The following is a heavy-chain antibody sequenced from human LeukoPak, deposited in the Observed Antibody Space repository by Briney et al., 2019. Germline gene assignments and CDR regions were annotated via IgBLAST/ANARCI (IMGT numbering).Heavy chain of an antibody. J-gene: IGHJ4*02. CDR1: GLSFSSYA. D-gene: IGHD6-19*01. CDR2: IGTDDST. Sequence: PGGSLRLSCAASGLSFSSYAMSWVRQAPGKGLEWVSSIGTDDSTFYADSVKGRFTIARENSKTTLYLQMNSMSVLETAGIYCANTGPPPYRSGWSTPVVYYFDDWGQGTLVTVSS. CDR3: ANTGPPPYRSGWSTPVVYYFDD. V-gene: IGHV3-23*01.